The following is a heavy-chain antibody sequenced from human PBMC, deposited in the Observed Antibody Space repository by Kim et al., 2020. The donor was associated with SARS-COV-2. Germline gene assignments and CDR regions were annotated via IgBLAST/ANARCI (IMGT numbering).Heavy chain of an antibody. CDR1: GGSISSSSYY. CDR3: ANNPDTAFTGYYYGMDV. D-gene: IGHD5-18*01. V-gene: IGHV4-39*01. Sequence: SETLSLTCTVSGGSISSSSYYWGWIRQPPGKGLEWIGSIYYSGSTYYNPSLKSRVTISVDTSKNQFSLKLSSVTAADTAVYYCANNPDTAFTGYYYGMDVWGQGTTVTVSS. CDR2: IYYSGST. J-gene: IGHJ6*02.